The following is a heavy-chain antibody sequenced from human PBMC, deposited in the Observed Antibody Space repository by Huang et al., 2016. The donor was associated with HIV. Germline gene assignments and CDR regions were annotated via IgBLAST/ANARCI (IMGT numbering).Heavy chain of an antibody. CDR3: ARQWTILEWLLGLDV. D-gene: IGHD3-3*01. CDR1: GGSFTGNY. Sequence: QMQLQQRGAGLLKPSETLSLTCGVSGGSFTGNYLPWLRQAPGKGLEWIGEVKDSGATKYNPSLNGRVTISLDKSNRELSLNLRSVTAADTAVYYCARQWTILEWLLGLDVWGQGTTVIVSS. CDR2: VKDSGAT. J-gene: IGHJ6*02. V-gene: IGHV4-34*02.